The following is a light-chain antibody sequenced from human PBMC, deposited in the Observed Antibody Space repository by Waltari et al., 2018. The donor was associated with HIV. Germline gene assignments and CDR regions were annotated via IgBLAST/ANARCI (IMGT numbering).Light chain of an antibody. V-gene: IGKV3-20*01. CDR3: QQYGSSPCT. Sequence: IVLTQSPGTLSLSPGERDTLSCRASQSVSKNYLAWYQQKSGQAPRLLIYGASSRATGIADRFSGSGSGTDFTLTISRLEPEDFAVYYCQQYGSSPCTFGPGTKVDVK. CDR1: QSVSKNY. CDR2: GAS. J-gene: IGKJ3*01.